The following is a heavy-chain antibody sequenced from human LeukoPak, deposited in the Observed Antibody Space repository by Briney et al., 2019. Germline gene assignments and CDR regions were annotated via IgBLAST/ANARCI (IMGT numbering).Heavy chain of an antibody. J-gene: IGHJ4*02. CDR2: ISAYNGNT. D-gene: IGHD6-6*01. V-gene: IGHV1-18*01. Sequence: ASVKVSCKASGYTFTSYGISWVRQAPGQGLEWMGWISAYNGNTNYAQKLQGRVTMTTHTSTSTAYMELRSLRSDHTAVYYCARDLFAYTSSLGDNWGQGTLVTVSS. CDR1: GYTFTSYG. CDR3: ARDLFAYTSSLGDN.